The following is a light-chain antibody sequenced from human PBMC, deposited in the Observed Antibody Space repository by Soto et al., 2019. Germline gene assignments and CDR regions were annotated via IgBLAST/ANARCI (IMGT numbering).Light chain of an antibody. Sequence: EIVMTQPPVALSVSPGESAALSCRASQSVGRNFAWYQQRPGQAPRVLIYGTSTRATGVPARFSGSGSGTDFTLTIRSLQSEDFAVYYCQQYNKWPYTFGQGTRLEIK. J-gene: IGKJ2*01. CDR2: GTS. V-gene: IGKV3-15*01. CDR1: QSVGRN. CDR3: QQYNKWPYT.